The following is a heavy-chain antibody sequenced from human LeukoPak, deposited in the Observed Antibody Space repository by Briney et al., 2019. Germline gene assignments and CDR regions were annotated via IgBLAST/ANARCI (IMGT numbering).Heavy chain of an antibody. CDR2: IKQDGSEK. CDR3: ARGGSRYSSSSDFDY. CDR1: GFTFSSYW. V-gene: IGHV3-7*01. Sequence: QPAGSLRLSCAASGFTFSSYWMSWVRQAPGKGLEWVANIKQDGSEKYYVDSVKGRFTISRDNAKNSLYLQMNSLRAEDTAVYYCARGGSRYSSSSDFDYWGQGTLVTVSS. J-gene: IGHJ4*02. D-gene: IGHD6-6*01.